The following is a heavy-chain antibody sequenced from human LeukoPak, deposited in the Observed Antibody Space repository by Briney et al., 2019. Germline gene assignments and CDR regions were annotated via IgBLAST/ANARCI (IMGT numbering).Heavy chain of an antibody. CDR2: INPSGGST. J-gene: IGHJ3*02. Sequence: GASVKVSCKASGYTFTSYYMHWVRQAPGQGLEWMGIINPSGGSTSYAQKFQGRVTMTRDTSISTAYMELSRLRSDDTAVYYCARDWGHDLTGAFDIWGQGTMVTVSS. CDR3: ARDWGHDLTGAFDI. V-gene: IGHV1-46*01. CDR1: GYTFTSYY. D-gene: IGHD7-27*01.